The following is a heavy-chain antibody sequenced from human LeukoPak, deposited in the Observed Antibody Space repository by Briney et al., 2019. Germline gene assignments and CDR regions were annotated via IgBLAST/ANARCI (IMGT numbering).Heavy chain of an antibody. J-gene: IGHJ4*02. V-gene: IGHV3-7*01. D-gene: IGHD3-16*01. Sequence: GGSLRLSCGASGFIFKNNWMSWVRQAPGKGLEWVANIKKDGSEKNNVDSVKGRFTISRDNAKNSVYLQMNSLRAEDTAVYYCATEGEAGYAYLWWGQGSLVTVSS. CDR1: GFIFKNNW. CDR3: ATEGEAGYAYLW. CDR2: IKKDGSEK.